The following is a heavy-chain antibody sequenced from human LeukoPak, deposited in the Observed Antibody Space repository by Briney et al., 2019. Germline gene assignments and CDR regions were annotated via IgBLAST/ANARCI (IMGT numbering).Heavy chain of an antibody. D-gene: IGHD5-24*01. CDR3: ARGLGREMDDY. CDR2: MNPNSGNT. CDR1: GYTFTSYG. J-gene: IGHJ4*02. Sequence: ASVKVSCKASGYTFTSYGISWVRQAPGQGLEWMGWMNPNSGNTGYAQKFQGRVTMTRNTSISTAYMELSSLRSEDTAVYYCARGLGREMDDYWGQGTLVTVSS. V-gene: IGHV1-8*02.